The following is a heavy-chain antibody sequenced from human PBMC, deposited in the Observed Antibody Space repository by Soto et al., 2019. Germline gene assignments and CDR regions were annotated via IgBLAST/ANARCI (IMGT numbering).Heavy chain of an antibody. D-gene: IGHD3-16*01. CDR1: GGSISSSSYY. V-gene: IGHV4-39*01. CDR2: IYYSGST. Sequence: SETLSLTCTVSGGSISSSSYYWGWIRQPPGKGLEWIGSIYYSGSTYYNPSLKSRVTISVDTSKNQFSLKLSSVTAADTAVYYCARLGSFVFYDYVWGPQSAGSGGFDYWGQGTLVTVSS. J-gene: IGHJ4*02. CDR3: ARLGSFVFYDYVWGPQSAGSGGFDY.